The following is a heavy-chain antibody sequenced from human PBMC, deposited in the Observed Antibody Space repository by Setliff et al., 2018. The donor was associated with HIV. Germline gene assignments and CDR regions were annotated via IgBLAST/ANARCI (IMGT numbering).Heavy chain of an antibody. J-gene: IGHJ6*03. Sequence: SETLSLTCTVSGGSISSGSYYWSWIRQPAGKGLGWIGLIYTSGRTNYNPSLQRRVTISVDTSKNQFSLHLSSVTAADTAVYYCAREYYRSGGYYSGWKYYYMDVWGKGTTVTRLL. CDR2: IYTSGRT. V-gene: IGHV4-61*02. CDR3: AREYYRSGGYYSGWKYYYMDV. CDR1: GGSISSGSYY. D-gene: IGHD2-15*01.